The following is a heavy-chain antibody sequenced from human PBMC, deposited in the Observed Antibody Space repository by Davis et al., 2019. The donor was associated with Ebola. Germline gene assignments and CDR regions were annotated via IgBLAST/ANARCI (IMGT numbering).Heavy chain of an antibody. CDR3: ARDRRAVWIQLSLRDYYYGMDV. V-gene: IGHV3-23*01. CDR1: GFTFSNYA. Sequence: GGSLRLSCAASGFTFSNYAMSWVRQAPGKGLEWVSAISGSGGSTYYADSVKGRFTISRDNSKNTLYLQMNSLRAEDTAVYYCARDRRAVWIQLSLRDYYYGMDVWGKGTTVTVSS. J-gene: IGHJ6*04. CDR2: ISGSGGST. D-gene: IGHD5-18*01.